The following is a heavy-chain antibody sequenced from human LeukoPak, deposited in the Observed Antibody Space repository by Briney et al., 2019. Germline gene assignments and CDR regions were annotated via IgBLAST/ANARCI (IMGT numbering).Heavy chain of an antibody. CDR3: ARLVRSYAGEYYFDY. Sequence: GASVKVSCKASGYTFTGYYMHWVRQAPGQGLEWMGWINPNSGGTNYAQKFQGRVTMTRDTSISTAYMELSRLRSDDTAVYYCARLVRSYAGEYYFDYWGQGTLVTVSS. J-gene: IGHJ4*02. V-gene: IGHV1-2*02. D-gene: IGHD5-18*01. CDR2: INPNSGGT. CDR1: GYTFTGYY.